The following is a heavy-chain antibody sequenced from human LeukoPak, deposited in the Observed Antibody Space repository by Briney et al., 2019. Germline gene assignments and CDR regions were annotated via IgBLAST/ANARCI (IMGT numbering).Heavy chain of an antibody. CDR1: GGSISSGDYY. J-gene: IGHJ4*02. Sequence: PSETLSLTCTVSGGSISSGDYYWSWIRQPPGKGLEWIGYIYYSGSTYYNPSLKSRVTISVDTSKNQFSLKLSSVTAADTAVYYCAREGVGQLADYWGQGTLVTVSS. CDR2: IYYSGST. V-gene: IGHV4-30-4*08. D-gene: IGHD6-13*01. CDR3: AREGVGQLADY.